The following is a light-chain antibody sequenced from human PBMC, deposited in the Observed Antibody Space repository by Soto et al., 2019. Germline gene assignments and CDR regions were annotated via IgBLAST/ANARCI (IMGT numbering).Light chain of an antibody. CDR1: SSDVGGYTY. V-gene: IGLV2-14*01. J-gene: IGLJ2*01. Sequence: QSALTQPASVSGSPGQSITISCTGTSSDVGGYTYVSWYQQHPGRAPKLMIYEVSNRPSGVSNRFSGSKSGNTASLTISGLQAEDEAHYYCSSYTTRNTVLFGGGTKLTVL. CDR2: EVS. CDR3: SSYTTRNTVL.